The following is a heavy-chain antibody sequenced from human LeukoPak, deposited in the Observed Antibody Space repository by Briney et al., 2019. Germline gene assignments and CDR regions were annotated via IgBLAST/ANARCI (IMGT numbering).Heavy chain of an antibody. D-gene: IGHD3-16*02. V-gene: IGHV4-61*02. CDR2: ISKIGTT. J-gene: IGHJ4*02. Sequence: SETLSLTCTVSGVSISYATYQWTWIRQSAGKGLEWIGLISKIGTTNYNPSHKSRVTISIDTTKNQFSLKLTSVTAADTAVYYCARLLGPLDYVWGSSRSKWGQGTLVTVSS. CDR3: ARLLGPLDYVWGSSRSK. CDR1: GVSISYATYQ.